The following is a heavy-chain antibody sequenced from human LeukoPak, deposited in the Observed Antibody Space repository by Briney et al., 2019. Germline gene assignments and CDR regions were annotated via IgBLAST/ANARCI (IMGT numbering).Heavy chain of an antibody. Sequence: PGGSLRLSCAASGFTFSNAWMSWVRQAPGKGLEWVGRIKSKTDGGTTDYAAPVKGRFTISRDDSKYTLYLQMNSLKTEDTAVYYCTTGGLGAYSSGWYYGYFDFWGQGTLVTVSS. D-gene: IGHD6-19*01. J-gene: IGHJ4*02. CDR2: IKSKTDGGTT. CDR3: TTGGLGAYSSGWYYGYFDF. CDR1: GFTFSNAW. V-gene: IGHV3-15*01.